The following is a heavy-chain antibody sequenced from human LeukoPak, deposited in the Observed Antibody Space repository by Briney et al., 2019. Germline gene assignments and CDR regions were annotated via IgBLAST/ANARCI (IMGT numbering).Heavy chain of an antibody. J-gene: IGHJ1*01. Sequence: PSETLSLTCTVSGGSISSYYWSWIRQPPGKGLEWIGYIYYSGSTNYNPSLKSRVTISVDTSKNQFSLKLRSVTAADTAVYYRARHFGEAAAGPQAHFQHWGQGTLVTVSS. CDR2: IYYSGST. V-gene: IGHV4-59*08. CDR3: ARHFGEAAAGPQAHFQH. D-gene: IGHD6-13*01. CDR1: GGSISSYY.